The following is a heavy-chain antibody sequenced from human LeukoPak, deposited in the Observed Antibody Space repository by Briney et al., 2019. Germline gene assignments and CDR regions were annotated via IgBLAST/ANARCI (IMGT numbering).Heavy chain of an antibody. V-gene: IGHV1-2*02. CDR1: GYTFTGYY. J-gene: IGHJ4*02. CDR2: INPNSGGT. D-gene: IGHD3-16*02. CDR3: ARAPYDYVWGSYPRDNSYYFDY. Sequence: ASVKVSCKASGYTFTGYYMHWVQQAPGQGLEWMGWINPNSGGTNYAQKFQGRVTMTRDTSISTAYMELSRLRSDDTAVYYCARAPYDYVWGSYPRDNSYYFDYWGQGTLVTVSS.